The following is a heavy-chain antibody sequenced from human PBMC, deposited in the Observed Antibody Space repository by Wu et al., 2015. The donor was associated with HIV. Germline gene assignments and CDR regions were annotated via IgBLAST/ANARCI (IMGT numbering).Heavy chain of an antibody. V-gene: IGHV1-18*01. Sequence: QVQLIQSGAEVKKPGASVKVSCKASGYSFTNYGINWVRQAPGQGLEWMGWISIYNGNTNYAQKLQGRVTMTTDTSTSTAYMELRSLKSDDTAVYYCARDRDEQSYYDILTGRLANWFDPWGQGNPGSTVSS. CDR2: ISIYNGNT. D-gene: IGHD3-9*01. J-gene: IGHJ5*02. CDR1: GYSFTNYG. CDR3: ARDRDEQSYYDILTGRLANWFDP.